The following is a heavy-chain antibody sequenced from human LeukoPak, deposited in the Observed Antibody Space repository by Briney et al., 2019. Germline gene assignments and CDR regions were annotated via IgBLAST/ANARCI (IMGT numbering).Heavy chain of an antibody. Sequence: GGSLRLSCAASGFTFSSYAMSWVRQAPGKGLEWVSTISGGDGSTYYADSVKGRFTISRDNSKNMLYLQMNSLTAEDTAVYYCVTYPLDHWGQGTLVTVSS. V-gene: IGHV3-23*01. CDR2: ISGGDGST. J-gene: IGHJ4*02. CDR1: GFTFSSYA. D-gene: IGHD2-2*02. CDR3: VTYPLDH.